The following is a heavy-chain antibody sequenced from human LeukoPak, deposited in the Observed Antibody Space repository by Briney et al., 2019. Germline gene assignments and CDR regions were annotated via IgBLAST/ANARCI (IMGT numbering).Heavy chain of an antibody. CDR3: ARNRVKFDY. CDR2: INYSGTT. CDR1: GESISGFY. V-gene: IGHV4-59*08. Sequence: SETLSLTCTVSGESISGFYWNWIRQPPGKGLEWIGYINYSGTTNYNPSLKSRVTISVDTSKNQFSLKLTSVTAADTAVYYCARNRVKFDYWGQGTLVTVSS. D-gene: IGHD1/OR15-1a*01. J-gene: IGHJ4*02.